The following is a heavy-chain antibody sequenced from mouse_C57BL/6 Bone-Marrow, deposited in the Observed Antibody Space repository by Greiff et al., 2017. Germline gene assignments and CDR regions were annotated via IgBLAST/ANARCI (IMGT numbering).Heavy chain of an antibody. V-gene: IGHV1-50*01. CDR3: ASWVYAMDY. CDR2: IDPSDSYT. D-gene: IGHD4-1*01. Sequence: VQLQQPGAELVKPGASVKLSCKASGYTFTSYWMQWVKQRPGQGLEWIGEIDPSDSYTNYNQKFKGKATLTVDTSASTAYMQLSSLTSEDSAVYYCASWVYAMDYWGQGTSVTDSS. CDR1: GYTFTSYW. J-gene: IGHJ4*01.